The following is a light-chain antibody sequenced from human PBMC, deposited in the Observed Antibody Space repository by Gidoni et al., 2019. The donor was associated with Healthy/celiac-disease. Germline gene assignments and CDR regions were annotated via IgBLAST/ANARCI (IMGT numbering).Light chain of an antibody. CDR2: QDS. CDR1: KLGDKY. Sequence: SYELTQPPSVSVSTGQTASITCSGDKLGDKYACWFQQKPGQSPVLVICQDSKRPSGIPERFSGSNSGNTATLTISGTQAMDEADYYCQAWDSSTAIFGGGTKLTVL. V-gene: IGLV3-1*01. J-gene: IGLJ2*01. CDR3: QAWDSSTAI.